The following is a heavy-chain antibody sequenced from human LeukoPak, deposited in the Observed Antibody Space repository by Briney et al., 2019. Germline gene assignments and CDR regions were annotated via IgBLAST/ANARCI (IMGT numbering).Heavy chain of an antibody. CDR3: ARPYYYDSRIDP. Sequence: SETLSLTCTVSGDSISSGDYYWSWIRQPPGKGLEWIAYMYYSGSTYYNPSLKSRVTMSADTSKNQLSLKLSSVTAADTAVYYCARPYYYDSRIDPWGQGILLTVSS. CDR2: MYYSGST. D-gene: IGHD3-22*01. V-gene: IGHV4-30-4*01. J-gene: IGHJ5*02. CDR1: GDSISSGDYY.